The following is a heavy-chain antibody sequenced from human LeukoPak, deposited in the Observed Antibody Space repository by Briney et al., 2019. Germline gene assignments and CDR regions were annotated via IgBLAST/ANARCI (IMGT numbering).Heavy chain of an antibody. D-gene: IGHD1-26*01. J-gene: IGHJ4*02. CDR2: ISGSSTYT. CDR1: GFTFSDYY. CDR3: ARVGSRGYYFDY. V-gene: IGHV3-11*06. Sequence: PGGSLRLSCASSGFTFSDYYMSWIRQAPGKGLEWVSHISGSSTYTNNADSVKGRFTISRDNANNSLYLQMNSLTAEDTAVFYCARVGSRGYYFDYWGQGTLVSVSS.